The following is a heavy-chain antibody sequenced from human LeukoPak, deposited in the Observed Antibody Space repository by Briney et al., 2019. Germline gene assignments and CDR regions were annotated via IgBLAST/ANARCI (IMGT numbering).Heavy chain of an antibody. J-gene: IGHJ3*02. CDR3: ARVYRKGVYNFDGFDI. CDR2: VYSSGSA. Sequence: PSQTLSLTCTVSRGSINSDGYYWSWNRPPAGKGLECISRVYSSGSANYSPTLQNRVIISIDTSKNQFSLRLSSVTAADTAVYYCARVYRKGVYNFDGFDIWGQGTMVTVS. V-gene: IGHV4-61*02. CDR1: RGSINSDGYY. D-gene: IGHD5/OR15-5a*01.